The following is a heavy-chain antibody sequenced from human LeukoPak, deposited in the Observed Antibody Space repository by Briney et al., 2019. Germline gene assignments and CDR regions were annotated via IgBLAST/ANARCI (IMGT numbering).Heavy chain of an antibody. CDR1: GFTFSSYA. V-gene: IGHV3-23*01. CDR3: AKPMAVLLWFGELSPFDY. D-gene: IGHD3-10*01. CDR2: ISGSGGST. Sequence: GGSLRLSCAAPGFTFSSYAMSWVRQAPGKGLEWVSAISGSGGSTYYADSVKGRFTISRGNSKNTLYLQMNSLRAEDTAVYYCAKPMAVLLWFGELSPFDYWGQGTLVTVSS. J-gene: IGHJ4*02.